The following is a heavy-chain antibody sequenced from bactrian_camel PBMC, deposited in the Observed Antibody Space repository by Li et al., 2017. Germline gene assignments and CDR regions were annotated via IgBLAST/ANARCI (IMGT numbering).Heavy chain of an antibody. D-gene: IGHD1*01. CDR2: ILPYGNV. V-gene: IGHV3S53*01. J-gene: IGHJ4*01. CDR1: GYDIKPNH. Sequence: HVQLVESGGGSAEAGGSLRLSCAASGYDIKPNHVAWFRQSLEKEREGVAFILPYGNVLYTDFVKGRFTISLDSAKNTKYLQMNSLKPEDTAMYFCAAEPELRSGRAWQIQLFPLKGEGTRITVSSGEYATGGPRSPSP.